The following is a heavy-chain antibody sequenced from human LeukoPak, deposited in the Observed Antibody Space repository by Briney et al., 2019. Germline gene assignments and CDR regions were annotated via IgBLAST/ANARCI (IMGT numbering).Heavy chain of an antibody. CDR3: AKVPTYYYDSSGPASPRYFDY. D-gene: IGHD3-22*01. Sequence: GGSLSLSCAASGFTFSSYAMSWVRQAPGKGLEWFSAISSSGGSTYYADSVKGRFTISRDNSKNTLYLQMNSLRAEDTAVYYCAKVPTYYYDSSGPASPRYFDYWGQGTLVTVSS. CDR1: GFTFSSYA. J-gene: IGHJ4*02. V-gene: IGHV3-23*01. CDR2: ISSSGGST.